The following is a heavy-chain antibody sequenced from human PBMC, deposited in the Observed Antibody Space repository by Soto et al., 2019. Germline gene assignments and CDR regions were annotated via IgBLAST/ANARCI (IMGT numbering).Heavy chain of an antibody. CDR3: AKDPSWLKYFKH. CDR1: GFTFTNYA. J-gene: IGHJ1*01. CDR2: ISGSGGST. V-gene: IGHV3-23*01. Sequence: EVQLLESGGGLVQPGGSLRLSCAASGFTFTNYAMSWVRQAPGKGLEWVSGISGSGGSTYYADSVKGRFTISRDNSKKTLYLQIDSLRAEDTAVYYCAKDPSWLKYFKHWGQGTLVTVSS. D-gene: IGHD6-19*01.